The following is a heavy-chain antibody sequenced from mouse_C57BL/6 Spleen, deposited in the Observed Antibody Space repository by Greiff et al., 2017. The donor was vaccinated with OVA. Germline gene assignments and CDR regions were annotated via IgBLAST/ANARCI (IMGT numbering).Heavy chain of an antibody. CDR3: ARSPTVVERYWYFDV. V-gene: IGHV5-6*02. Sequence: EVKLVESGGDLVKPGGSLKLSCAASGFTFSSYGMSWVRQTPDKRLEWVATISSGGSYTYYPDSVKGRFTISRDNAKNTLYLQMSSLKSEDTAMYYCARSPTVVERYWYFDVWGTGTTVTVSS. CDR2: ISSGGSYT. CDR1: GFTFSSYG. D-gene: IGHD1-1*01. J-gene: IGHJ1*03.